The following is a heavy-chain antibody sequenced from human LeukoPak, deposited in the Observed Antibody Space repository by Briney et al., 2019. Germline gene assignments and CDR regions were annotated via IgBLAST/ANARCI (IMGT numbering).Heavy chain of an antibody. V-gene: IGHV3-30*02. CDR3: ARGSRRYSSTWYPDDAFDI. CDR1: GFTFSSYG. J-gene: IGHJ3*02. D-gene: IGHD6-13*01. CDR2: IRYDGSNK. Sequence: GGSLRLSCAASGFTFSSYGMHWVRQAPGKGLEWVAFIRYDGSNKYYADSVKGRFAISRDNAKNSMYLQMNSLRVEDTAVYYCARGSRRYSSTWYPDDAFDIWGQGTMVTVSS.